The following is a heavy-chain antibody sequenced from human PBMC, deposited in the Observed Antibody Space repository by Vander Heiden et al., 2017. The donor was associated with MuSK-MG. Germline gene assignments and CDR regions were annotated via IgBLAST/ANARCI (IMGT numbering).Heavy chain of an antibody. CDR1: VFTFSSYS. Sequence: EVQLVESGGGLVKPGGSLRLSCAASVFTFSSYSMNWVRQAPGKGLEWVSSISSSSSYIYYADSVKGRFTNSRDNAKNSLYLQMNSLRAEDTAVYYCARQPGYSSSWFYDYWGQGTLVTVSS. J-gene: IGHJ4*02. D-gene: IGHD6-13*01. CDR3: ARQPGYSSSWFYDY. V-gene: IGHV3-21*01. CDR2: ISSSSSYI.